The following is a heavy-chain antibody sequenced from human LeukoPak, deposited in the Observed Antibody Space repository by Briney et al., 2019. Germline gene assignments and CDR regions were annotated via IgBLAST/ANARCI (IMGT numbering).Heavy chain of an antibody. CDR3: ARGNVIGGLGYYYYGMDV. V-gene: IGHV1-69*01. Sequence: GPSVKVSCKASGGTFISYAISWVRQAPGQGLEWMGGIIPIFGTANYAQKFQGRVTITADESTSTAYMELSSLRSEDTAVYYCARGNVIGGLGYYYYGMDVWGQGTTVTVSS. CDR2: IIPIFGTA. D-gene: IGHD3-16*02. CDR1: GGTFISYA. J-gene: IGHJ6*02.